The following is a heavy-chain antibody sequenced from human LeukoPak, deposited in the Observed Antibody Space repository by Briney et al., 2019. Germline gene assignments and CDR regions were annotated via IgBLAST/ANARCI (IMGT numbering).Heavy chain of an antibody. J-gene: IGHJ5*02. V-gene: IGHV4-61*01. CDR2: IYYSGST. CDR3: ARDSSNWFDP. Sequence: PSETLSLTCTVSGGSVSSGSYYWSWIRQPPGKGLEWIGYIYYSGSTNYNPSLKSRVTISVDTSKNQFSLKLSSATAADTAVYYCARDSSNWFDPWGQGTRVTVSS. CDR1: GGSVSSGSYY.